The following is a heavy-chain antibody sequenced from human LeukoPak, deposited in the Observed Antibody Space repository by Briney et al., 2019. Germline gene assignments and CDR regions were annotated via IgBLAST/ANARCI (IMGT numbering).Heavy chain of an antibody. CDR1: GGSISSYY. CDR2: IFYTGST. CDR3: ATLTGGDDAFDI. Sequence: SETLSLTCAVSGGSISSYYWSWIRQPPGKGLEWIGYIFYTGSTNYNPSLKSRVTISVLTSKNRFSLKLSSVTAADTAVYYCATLTGGDDAFDIWGQGTMVTVSS. V-gene: IGHV4-59*01. D-gene: IGHD4-23*01. J-gene: IGHJ3*02.